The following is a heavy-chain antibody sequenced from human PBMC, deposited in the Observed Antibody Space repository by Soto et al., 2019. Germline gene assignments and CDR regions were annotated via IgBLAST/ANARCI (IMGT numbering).Heavy chain of an antibody. CDR3: ARVVVGSGWYHEY. J-gene: IGHJ4*02. V-gene: IGHV1-69*01. CDR1: GGTFSSYA. D-gene: IGHD6-19*01. Sequence: QVQLVQSGDEVKKPGSSVKVSCKASGGTFSSYAISWVRQAPGQGLEWMGGLIPIFGTANYEQKFQGRVTIAADEFTSTAYMELISLTSEDTAVYYSARVVVGSGWYHEYRGQGKLVNVSS. CDR2: LIPIFGTA.